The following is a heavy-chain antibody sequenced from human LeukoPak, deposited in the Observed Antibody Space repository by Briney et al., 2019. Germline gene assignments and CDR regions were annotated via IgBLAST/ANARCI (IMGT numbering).Heavy chain of an antibody. Sequence: GGSLRLSCAASAFTYSIYSIHGLRQAPGKGLEWVSSISSSSSYISSADSVKGRFTISRDNAKNSLYLQMNSLRAEDTAVYYCARGDSTGAFDIWGQGTMVTVSS. CDR1: AFTYSIYS. J-gene: IGHJ3*02. CDR2: ISSSSSYI. D-gene: IGHD1-14*01. CDR3: ARGDSTGAFDI. V-gene: IGHV3-21*01.